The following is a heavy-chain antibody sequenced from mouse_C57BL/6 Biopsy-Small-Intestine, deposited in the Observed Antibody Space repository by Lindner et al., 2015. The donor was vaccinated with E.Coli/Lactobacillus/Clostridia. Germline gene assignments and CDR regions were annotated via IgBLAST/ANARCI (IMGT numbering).Heavy chain of an antibody. CDR1: GFTFTSYG. CDR3: ASRGGWLLPFAY. D-gene: IGHD2-3*01. Sequence: QLQESGAELARPGASVKLSCKASGFTFTSYGISWIKQKTGQGLEWIGEIYPRSGNTYYNEKFKGKATLTADKSSSTAYMELRSLTSEDSAVYFCASRGGWLLPFAYWGQGTLVTVSA. V-gene: IGHV1-81*01. J-gene: IGHJ3*01. CDR2: IYPRSGNT.